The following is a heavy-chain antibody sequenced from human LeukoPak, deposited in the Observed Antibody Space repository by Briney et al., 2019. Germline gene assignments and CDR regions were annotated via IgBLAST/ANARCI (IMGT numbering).Heavy chain of an antibody. CDR3: ARDIARIFDP. D-gene: IGHD6-13*01. Sequence: PSQTLSLTCTVSGGSIISGGYYWSWIRQHPGKGLEWIGYIYYSGSTYYNPTLKSRVTISVDTSKNQFSLKLSSVNAADTAVYYCARDIARIFDPWGQGTLVTVSS. CDR2: IYYSGST. CDR1: GGSIISGGYY. V-gene: IGHV4-31*03. J-gene: IGHJ5*02.